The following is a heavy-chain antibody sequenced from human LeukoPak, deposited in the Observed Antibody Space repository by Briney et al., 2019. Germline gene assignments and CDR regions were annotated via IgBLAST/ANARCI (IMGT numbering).Heavy chain of an antibody. D-gene: IGHD1-1*01. CDR2: IYYSGAT. V-gene: IGHV4-28*01. J-gene: IGHJ4*02. CDR1: NYSISGSNW. Sequence: PSDTLSLTCTVSNYSISGSNWWGWSRQPPGKGLEWITYIYYSGATYYNTLFRSRATVSEDMSENHFALKLTSVTAVDTAVYYCASTGNWDDLGVDFWGQGIPVTVSS. CDR3: ASTGNWDDLGVDF.